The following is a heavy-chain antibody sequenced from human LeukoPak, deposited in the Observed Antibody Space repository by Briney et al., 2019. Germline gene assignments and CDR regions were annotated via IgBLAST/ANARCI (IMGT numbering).Heavy chain of an antibody. CDR2: IYYSGST. Sequence: PSETLSLTCTVSGGSISSYYWSWIRQPPGKGLEWIGYIYYSGSTNYNPSLKSRVTISVDTSKNQFSLKLSSVTAADTAVYYCARDYAGYKYTAFDIWGQGTMVTVSS. J-gene: IGHJ3*02. CDR1: GGSISSYY. CDR3: ARDYAGYKYTAFDI. D-gene: IGHD5-24*01. V-gene: IGHV4-59*01.